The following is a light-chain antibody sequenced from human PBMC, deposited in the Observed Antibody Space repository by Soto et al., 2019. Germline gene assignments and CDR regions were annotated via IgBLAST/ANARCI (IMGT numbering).Light chain of an antibody. CDR1: QSVSSSY. CDR2: GAS. CDR3: QQYGSSSIT. J-gene: IGKJ5*01. V-gene: IGKV3-20*01. Sequence: EIVLTQSPGTLSLSPGERATLSCRASQSVSSSYLAWYQQKPGQAPRLLIYGASSSATGIPDRFSGSGSGTDFTLTISRLEPEECAVYYCQQYGSSSITVGRGTRREIK.